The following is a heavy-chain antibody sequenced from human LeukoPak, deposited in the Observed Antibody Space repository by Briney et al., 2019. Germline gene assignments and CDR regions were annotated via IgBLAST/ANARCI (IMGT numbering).Heavy chain of an antibody. V-gene: IGHV4-59*01. CDR3: AREGVSYYDRSGYHY. CDR1: GGSITSYY. J-gene: IGHJ4*02. CDR2: VYYSGST. D-gene: IGHD3-22*01. Sequence: SETLSLTCTVSGGSITSYYWSWIRQPPGKGLEWIWYVYYSGSTNYNPSLKSRVTISADTSKNQFSLRLNSVTAADTAVYYCAREGVSYYDRSGYHYWGQGTLVTVSS.